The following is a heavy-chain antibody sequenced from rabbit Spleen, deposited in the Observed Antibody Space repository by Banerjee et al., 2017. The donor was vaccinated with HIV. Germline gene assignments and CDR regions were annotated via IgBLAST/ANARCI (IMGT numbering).Heavy chain of an antibody. CDR3: ARDLTGVIGWNFYL. Sequence: QEQLEESGGGLVQPEGSLTLTCTASGFSFSSSYWICWVRQAPGKGLEWIACISAGSSGSTYYASWAKGRFTISRTSSTTVTLQMTSLTAADTATYFCARDLTGVIGWNFYLWGPGTLVTVS. J-gene: IGHJ4*01. CDR1: GFSFSSSYW. D-gene: IGHD1-1*01. V-gene: IGHV1S45*01. CDR2: ISAGSSGST.